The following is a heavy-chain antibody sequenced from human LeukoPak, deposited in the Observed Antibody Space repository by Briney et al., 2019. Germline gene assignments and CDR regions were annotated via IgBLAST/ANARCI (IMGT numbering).Heavy chain of an antibody. J-gene: IGHJ3*02. V-gene: IGHV3-23*01. D-gene: IGHD3-3*01. Sequence: PGGSLRLSCAASGFTFSSYAMSWVRQAPGKGLEWVSAISGSGGSTYYADSVKGRFTISRDNSKNTLYLQVNSLRAEDTAVYHCAKDYDFWSGYPNDAFDIWGQGTMVTVSS. CDR2: ISGSGGST. CDR3: AKDYDFWSGYPNDAFDI. CDR1: GFTFSSYA.